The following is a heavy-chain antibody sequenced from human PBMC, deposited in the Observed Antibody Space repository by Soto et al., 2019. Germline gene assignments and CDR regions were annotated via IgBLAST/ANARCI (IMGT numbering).Heavy chain of an antibody. CDR3: AKSGDYYFDY. V-gene: IGHV3-23*01. J-gene: IGHJ4*02. Sequence: GGSLRLSCAAAGFTFSSYAMSWVRQAPGKGLEWVSAISDSGGSTYYADSVKGRFTISRDNSKNTLYLQMNSLRAEDTAVYYCAKSGDYYFDYWGQGTLVTVSS. CDR2: ISDSGGST. D-gene: IGHD3-3*01. CDR1: GFTFSSYA.